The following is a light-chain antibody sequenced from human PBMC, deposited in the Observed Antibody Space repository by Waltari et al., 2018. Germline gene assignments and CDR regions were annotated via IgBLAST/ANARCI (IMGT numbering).Light chain of an antibody. V-gene: IGKV3-11*01. CDR1: RSVYNF. J-gene: IGKJ4*01. Sequence: EVLLTQSPATPSLSPGERATVSCRASRSVYNFLPWYQQKTGQAPRLLIYEASQRATGIPARFSGSGSGTDFTLTISNLEPEDVAVYYCQQRANWPPLTFGGGTKVEIK. CDR3: QQRANWPPLT. CDR2: EAS.